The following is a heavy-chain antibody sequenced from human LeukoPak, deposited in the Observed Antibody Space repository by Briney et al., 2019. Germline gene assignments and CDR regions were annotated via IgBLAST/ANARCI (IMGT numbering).Heavy chain of an antibody. CDR1: GGSISGFY. Sequence: PSETLSLTCTVSGGSISGFYWSWIRRPPGKGLEWIGYISDNGATTYNPSLKSRVTISIDMSNNHFSLKLRSVTAADRAIYYCARDSGLWGDFDPWGQGTLVTVSS. D-gene: IGHD7-27*01. CDR3: ARDSGLWGDFDP. CDR2: ISDNGAT. V-gene: IGHV4-59*01. J-gene: IGHJ5*02.